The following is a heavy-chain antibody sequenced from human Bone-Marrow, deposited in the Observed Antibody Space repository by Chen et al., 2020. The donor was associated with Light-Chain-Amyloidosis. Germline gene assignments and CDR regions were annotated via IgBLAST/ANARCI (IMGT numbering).Heavy chain of an antibody. CDR3: ARRRDGYNFDY. CDR1: FPNYW. CDR2: IYPDDSDA. D-gene: IGHD5-12*01. V-gene: IGHV5-51*01. Sequence: FPNYWIGWVRQMPGKGLEWMGVIYPDDSDARYSPSFEGQVTISADKSITTAYLQWRSLKASDTAMYYCARRRDGYNFDYWGQGTLVTVSS. J-gene: IGHJ4*02.